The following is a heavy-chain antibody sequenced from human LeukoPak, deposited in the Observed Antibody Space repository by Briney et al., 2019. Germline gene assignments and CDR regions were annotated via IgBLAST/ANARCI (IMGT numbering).Heavy chain of an antibody. CDR2: INQDGSEI. CDR1: GFTFSTFS. CDR3: AKNIGYFYMEV. Sequence: GESLRLSCTASGFTFSTFSTSWVRQAPGKGLEWVININQDGSEIHYVDSVQGRFTISRDNSNNMLYLQMNSLRAEDTAVYYCAKNIGYFYMEVWGKGTTVTVSS. D-gene: IGHD2/OR15-2a*01. J-gene: IGHJ6*03. V-gene: IGHV3-7*03.